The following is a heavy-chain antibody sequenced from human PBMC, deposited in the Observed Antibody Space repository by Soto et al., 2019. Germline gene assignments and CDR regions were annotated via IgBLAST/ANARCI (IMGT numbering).Heavy chain of an antibody. J-gene: IGHJ4*02. CDR1: GGSVSSGSYY. V-gene: IGHV4-61*01. CDR3: ARARRGYCSGGSCQYYFDY. D-gene: IGHD2-15*01. CDR2: IYYSGST. Sequence: TSETLSLTCTVSGGSVSSGSYYWSWIRQPPGKGLEWIGYIYYSGSTNYNPSLKSRVTISVDTSKNQFSLKLSSVTAADTAVYYCARARRGYCSGGSCQYYFDYWGQGTLVTVSS.